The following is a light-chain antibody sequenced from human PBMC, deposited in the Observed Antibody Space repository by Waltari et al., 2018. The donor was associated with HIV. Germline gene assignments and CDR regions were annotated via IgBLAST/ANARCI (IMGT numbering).Light chain of an antibody. CDR3: AAWGDSLNSVV. J-gene: IGLJ2*01. CDR1: SSNIGSHT. Sequence: QSVLTQPPSASGTPGQRVTISCSGNSSNIGSHTVNWYQQLPGTAPKLLMYSNNQRPSGVPDRFSGSKSGTSASLAISGLQSEDEADYYCAAWGDSLNSVVFGGGTKLTVL. V-gene: IGLV1-44*01. CDR2: SNN.